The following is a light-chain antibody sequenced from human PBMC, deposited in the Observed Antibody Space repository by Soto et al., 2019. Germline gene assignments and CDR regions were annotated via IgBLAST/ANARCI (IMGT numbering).Light chain of an antibody. CDR2: AAS. CDR1: QGIRND. J-gene: IGKJ1*01. Sequence: AIQMTQSPSSLSASVGDRVTITCRASQGIRNDLGWYQQKTGKAPKLLIYAASSLQSGVPSRFSGSGSGTDFTLTISSLQPEDFATYSGLQDYNYPWTFGQGTKVEIK. V-gene: IGKV1-6*01. CDR3: LQDYNYPWT.